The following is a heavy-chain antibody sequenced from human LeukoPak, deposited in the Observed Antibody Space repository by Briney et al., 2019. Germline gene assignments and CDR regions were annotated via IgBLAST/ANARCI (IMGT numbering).Heavy chain of an antibody. CDR2: IYYSGST. D-gene: IGHD2-2*01. J-gene: IGHJ5*02. V-gene: IGHV4-30-4*01. CDR3: NRVVAAAMHLDWFDP. Sequence: SETLSRNCTVSGGSISSGDYYWSWIRQPPGKGLEWIGYIYYSGSTYYNPSLKSRVTISVDTSKNQFSLKLSSVTAADTAVYYCNRVVAAAMHLDWFDPWGQGTLVTVSS. CDR1: GGSISSGDYY.